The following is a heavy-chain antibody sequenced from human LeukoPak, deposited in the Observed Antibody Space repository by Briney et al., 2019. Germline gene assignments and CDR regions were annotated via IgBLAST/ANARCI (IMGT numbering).Heavy chain of an antibody. Sequence: GGSLRLSCAASGFTFSSYEMNWVRQAPGKGLEWVSYISSSGSTIYYADSMKGRFTISRDNSKNTLYLQMNNLRAEDTAIYYCAKENWGYNWKYDSSGSGINSWGQGTLVTVSS. D-gene: IGHD3-22*01. V-gene: IGHV3-48*03. CDR3: AKENWGYNWKYDSSGSGINS. J-gene: IGHJ4*02. CDR1: GFTFSSYE. CDR2: ISSSGSTI.